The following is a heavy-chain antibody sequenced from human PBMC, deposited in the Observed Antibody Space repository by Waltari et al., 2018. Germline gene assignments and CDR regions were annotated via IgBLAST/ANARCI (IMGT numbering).Heavy chain of an antibody. J-gene: IGHJ4*02. CDR1: GFTLPTPC. CDR2: IKSKRDGATT. Sequence: EEQLVESGGGLVKPGGSLRLSCAASGFTLPTPCMTWVRQAPGKGLEWVGRIKSKRDGATTDYAAPVKGRFTISRDDSKNTLYLQMNSLKTEDTAVYYCITDDTGHDWGYWGQGTLVTVSS. CDR3: ITDDTGHDWGY. V-gene: IGHV3-15*01. D-gene: IGHD5-12*01.